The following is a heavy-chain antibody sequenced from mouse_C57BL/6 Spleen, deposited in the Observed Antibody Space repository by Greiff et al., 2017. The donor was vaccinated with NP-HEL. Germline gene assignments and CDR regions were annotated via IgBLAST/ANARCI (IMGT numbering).Heavy chain of an antibody. V-gene: IGHV1-81*01. D-gene: IGHD4-1*01. CDR1: GYTFTSYG. CDR3: ARVTGTSESWFAY. CDR2: IYPRSGNT. J-gene: IGHJ3*01. Sequence: QVQLQQSGAELARPGASVKLSCKASGYTFTSYGISWVKQRTGQGLEWIGEIYPRSGNTYYNEKFKGKATLTADKSSSTAYMELRSLTSEDSAVYFCARVTGTSESWFAYWGQGTLVTVSA.